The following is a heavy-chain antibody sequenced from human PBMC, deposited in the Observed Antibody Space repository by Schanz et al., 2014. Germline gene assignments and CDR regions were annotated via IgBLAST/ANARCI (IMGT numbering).Heavy chain of an antibody. D-gene: IGHD5-12*01. V-gene: IGHV4-39*01. Sequence: QLQLQESGPGLAKPSETLSLTCSVSGGSVSINNYYWGWVRQPPGKGLEWIGYISHTGRSYYNPSRRGGLTFSIDTSKDWFPLTLTFVPAADTAVYYCARHPDIVSRSGGYFDTWGQGALVTVSS. CDR3: ARHPDIVSRSGGYFDT. J-gene: IGHJ4*02. CDR1: GGSVSINNYY. CDR2: ISHTGRS.